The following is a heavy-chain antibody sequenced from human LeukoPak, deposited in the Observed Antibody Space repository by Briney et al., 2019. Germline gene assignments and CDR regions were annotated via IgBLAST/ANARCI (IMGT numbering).Heavy chain of an antibody. J-gene: IGHJ5*02. CDR2: ISTSGSTI. CDR1: GFTFRTYE. CDR3: ARGTGYCLEP. Sequence: GGSLRLSCAASGFTFRTYEMNWVRQAPGKGLEWVSYISTSGSTIYYADSVKVRFTISRDNAKNSLYLQMNSLRAEDTAIYYCARGTGYCLEPWGQGTLVTVSS. V-gene: IGHV3-48*03. D-gene: IGHD2-2*03.